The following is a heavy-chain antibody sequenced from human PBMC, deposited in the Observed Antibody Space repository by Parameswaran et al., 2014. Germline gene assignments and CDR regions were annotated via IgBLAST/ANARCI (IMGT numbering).Heavy chain of an antibody. V-gene: IGHV3-66*01. CDR2: IYSGGST. D-gene: IGHD3-16*01. J-gene: IGHJ4*02. Sequence: RWIRQPPGKGLEWVSVIYSGGSTYYADSVKGRFTISRDNSKNTLYLQMNSLRAEDTAVYYCARVGVSYFDYWGQGTLVTVSS. CDR3: ARVGVSYFDY.